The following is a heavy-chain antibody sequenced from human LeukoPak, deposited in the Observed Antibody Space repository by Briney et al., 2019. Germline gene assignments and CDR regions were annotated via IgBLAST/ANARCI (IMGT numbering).Heavy chain of an antibody. CDR3: ARGHYDFWSGDYYYGMDV. J-gene: IGHJ6*02. CDR2: IIPIFGTG. Sequence: SVKVSCKASGGTFSSYAISWVRQAPGQGLEWMGGIIPIFGTGNYAQKFQGRVTITADESTSTAYMELSSLRSEDTAVYYCARGHYDFWSGDYYYGMDVWGQGTTVTVSS. D-gene: IGHD3-3*01. V-gene: IGHV1-69*13. CDR1: GGTFSSYA.